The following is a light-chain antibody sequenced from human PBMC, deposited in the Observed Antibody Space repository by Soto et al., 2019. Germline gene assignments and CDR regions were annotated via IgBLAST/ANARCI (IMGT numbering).Light chain of an antibody. J-gene: IGKJ4*01. CDR1: HSISSW. CDR2: DAS. Sequence: DIQMTQSPSTLSASVGDRVTITCRASHSISSWLAWYQQKPGKAPKLLIYDASTLQSGVPSRFSGSGSGTDFTLTISSLQPEDFAAYYCQQSYSPSQQLTFGGGTKVDIK. CDR3: QQSYSPSQQLT. V-gene: IGKV1-5*01.